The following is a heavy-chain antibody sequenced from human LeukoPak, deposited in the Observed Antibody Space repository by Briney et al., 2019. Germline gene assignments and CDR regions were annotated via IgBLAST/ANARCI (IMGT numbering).Heavy chain of an antibody. J-gene: IGHJ6*03. V-gene: IGHV3-23*01. CDR3: AKALGYYYMDV. CDR2: LGSDGRT. Sequence: PGGSLRLSCEASGFGVSGNAMAWVRQAAGKGLQWVSGLGSDGRTHYADPVRGRFTISRDESKNTVYLQMNSLRAEDTAVYYCAKALGYYYMDVWGKGTTVTVSS. CDR1: GFGVSGNA.